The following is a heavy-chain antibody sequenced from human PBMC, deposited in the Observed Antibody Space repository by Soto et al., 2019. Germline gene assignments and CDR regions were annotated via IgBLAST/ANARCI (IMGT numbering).Heavy chain of an antibody. CDR1: GFTFSSYW. V-gene: IGHV3-7*01. D-gene: IGHD3-10*01. J-gene: IGHJ4*02. CDR3: ARDYPMVRGLIGL. Sequence: GGSLRLSCAAYGFTFSSYWMSWVRQAPGKGLEWVANIKQDGSEKYYVDSVKGRFTISRDNAKNSLYLQMNSLRAEDTAVYYCARDYPMVRGLIGLWGQGTLVNRLL. CDR2: IKQDGSEK.